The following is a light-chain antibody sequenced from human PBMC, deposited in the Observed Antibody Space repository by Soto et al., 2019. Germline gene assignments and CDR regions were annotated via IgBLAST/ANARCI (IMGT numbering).Light chain of an antibody. CDR1: LRVATF. CDR3: QQSYGTPRT. CDR2: GAS. J-gene: IGKJ2*01. V-gene: IGKV1-39*01. Sequence: DIQMTQSPSSLSASVGDRVAITCRASLRVATFLNWYQQRPGEAPKLLIYGASTLQSGVPARFSGSGSGTDFTLTISSLQPEDFATYYCQQSYGTPRTFGQGTKLEIK.